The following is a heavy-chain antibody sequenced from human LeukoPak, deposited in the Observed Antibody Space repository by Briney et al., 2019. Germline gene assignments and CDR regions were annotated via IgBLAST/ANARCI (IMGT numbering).Heavy chain of an antibody. D-gene: IGHD3-22*01. J-gene: IGHJ4*02. CDR2: INPNSDVT. CDR1: GYAFTGYY. Sequence: ASVTVSCKASGYAFTGYYMHWVRQAPGQGLEWMGWINPNSDVTNSAQKFQGRVTMTRDMSFGTAYMELSRLRSDDTAVYYCARDLTHRRNYDNSGYQIVPAFWGQGTLVTVSS. V-gene: IGHV1-2*02. CDR3: ARDLTHRRNYDNSGYQIVPAF.